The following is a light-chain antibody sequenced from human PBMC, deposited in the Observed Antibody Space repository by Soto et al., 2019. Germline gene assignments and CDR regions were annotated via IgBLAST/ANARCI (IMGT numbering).Light chain of an antibody. J-gene: IGKJ2*01. Sequence: DIQMTQSPSSLSASVGDRVTITCRTSQSISSYLNWYQQKPGKAPKLLIYAASSLQSGVPSRFSGSESGTDFTLTISSLQPEDFATYYCQQSYSTPRTFGQGTKLGIK. CDR3: QQSYSTPRT. CDR2: AAS. CDR1: QSISSY. V-gene: IGKV1-39*01.